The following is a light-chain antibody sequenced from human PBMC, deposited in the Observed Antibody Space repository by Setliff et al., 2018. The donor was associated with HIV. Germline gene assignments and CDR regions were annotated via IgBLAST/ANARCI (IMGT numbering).Light chain of an antibody. V-gene: IGLV2-14*01. CDR3: SSYTSSDTPYV. CDR1: SNDVGLYNF. J-gene: IGLJ1*01. CDR2: GVT. Sequence: QSVLTQPRSVSGSPGQSVTISCAGTSNDVGLYNFVSWYQQHPGKAPKLMIYGVTNRPSGISNRFSGSKSGDTASLTISGLQAEDEADYYCSSYTSSDTPYVFGTGTKVTVL.